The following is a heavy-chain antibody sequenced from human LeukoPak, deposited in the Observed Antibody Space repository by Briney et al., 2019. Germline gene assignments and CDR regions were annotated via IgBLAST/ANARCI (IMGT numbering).Heavy chain of an antibody. CDR3: AKDFRNYFDY. CDR1: GFTFDDYS. V-gene: IGHV3-43*01. CDR2: ISWDGGST. J-gene: IGHJ4*02. Sequence: GGSLRLSCAASGFTFDDYSMHWVRQAPGKGLEWVSLISWDGGSTYYADSVKGRFTISRDNSKTSLYLQMNSLRTEDTALYYCAKDFRNYFDYWGQGTLVTVSS.